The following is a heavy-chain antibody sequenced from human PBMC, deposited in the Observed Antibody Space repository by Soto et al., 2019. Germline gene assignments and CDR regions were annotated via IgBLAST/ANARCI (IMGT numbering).Heavy chain of an antibody. CDR3: ARVVLIAAAGTDFDY. J-gene: IGHJ4*02. CDR2: INHSGST. V-gene: IGHV4-34*01. Sequence: TLSLTCAVYGGSFSGYYWSWIRQPPGKGLEWIGEINHSGSTNYNPSLKSRVTISVDTSKNQCSLKLSSVTAADTAVYYCARVVLIAAAGTDFDYWGQGTLVTVSS. D-gene: IGHD6-13*01. CDR1: GGSFSGYY.